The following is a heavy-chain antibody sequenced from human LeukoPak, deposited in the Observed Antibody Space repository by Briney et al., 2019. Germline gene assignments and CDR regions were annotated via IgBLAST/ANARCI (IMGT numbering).Heavy chain of an antibody. J-gene: IGHJ5*02. CDR1: GFSLSTSGMC. V-gene: IGHV2-70*11. CDR3: ARINSSGWYWFDP. Sequence: SGPALVKPTQTLTLTCTFSGFSLSTSGMCVSWIRQPPGKALEWLARIDWDDDKYYSTSLETRLTISKDTSKNQVVLTMTNMDPVDTATYYCARINSSGWYWFDPWGQGTLVTVSS. D-gene: IGHD6-19*01. CDR2: IDWDDDK.